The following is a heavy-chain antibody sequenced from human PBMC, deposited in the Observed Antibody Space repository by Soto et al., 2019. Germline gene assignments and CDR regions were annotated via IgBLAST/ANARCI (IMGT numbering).Heavy chain of an antibody. D-gene: IGHD3-9*01. V-gene: IGHV4-34*01. CDR1: GGSFSGYY. CDR3: ARTVLYDILTGYAYYFDY. J-gene: IGHJ4*02. CDR2: INHSGST. Sequence: QAQLQQWGAGLLKPSETLSLTCAVYGGSFSGYYWSWIRQPPGKGLEWIGEINHSGSTNYNPSLKSRVTISVDTSKNQFSLKLSSVTAADTAVYYCARTVLYDILTGYAYYFDYWGQGTLVTVSS.